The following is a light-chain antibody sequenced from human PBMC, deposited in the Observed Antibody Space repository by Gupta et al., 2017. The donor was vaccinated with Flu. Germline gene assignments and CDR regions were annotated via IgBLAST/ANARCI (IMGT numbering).Light chain of an antibody. CDR3: QQDDISSRT. CDR1: QSISSW. Sequence: PSTLYAAVGDRVTNTCRASQSISSWLEWYQQKPGKSPKLLIYNASKGESGVPSRFSGSGSGTEFTLTISSLQPEDFATYYWQQDDISSRTFGQGTKVEIK. V-gene: IGKV1-5*03. CDR2: NAS. J-gene: IGKJ1*01.